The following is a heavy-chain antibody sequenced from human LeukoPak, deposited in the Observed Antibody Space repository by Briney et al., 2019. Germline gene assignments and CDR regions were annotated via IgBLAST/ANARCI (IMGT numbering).Heavy chain of an antibody. J-gene: IGHJ3*02. Sequence: SETLSLTCTVSGGSISSSSYYWGWIRQPPGKGLEWIGSIYYSGSTYYNPSLNSRVTISVVTSKTQFSLKLSSVTAAATAVYYCARQGHLDSSGWSFDIWGQGTMVTVSS. CDR1: GGSISSSSYY. V-gene: IGHV4-39*01. D-gene: IGHD6-19*01. CDR2: IYYSGST. CDR3: ARQGHLDSSGWSFDI.